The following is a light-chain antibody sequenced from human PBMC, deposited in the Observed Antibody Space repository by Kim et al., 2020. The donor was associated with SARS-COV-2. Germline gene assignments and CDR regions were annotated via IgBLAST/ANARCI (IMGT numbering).Light chain of an antibody. Sequence: RATVNCRSSQSVLYSSTNKNDLAWYQLKPGRPPKLRIYWASVGECGVPDRFSGSGSGTHFTRTSSSLQAEDVAVYYCQQYNSIPYTLGQGTKLEI. CDR3: QQYNSIPYT. CDR2: WAS. V-gene: IGKV4-1*01. CDR1: QSVLYSSTNKND. J-gene: IGKJ2*01.